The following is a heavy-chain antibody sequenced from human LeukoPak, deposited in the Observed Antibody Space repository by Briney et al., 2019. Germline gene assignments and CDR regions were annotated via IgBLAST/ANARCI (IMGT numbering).Heavy chain of an antibody. V-gene: IGHV1-58*02. J-gene: IGHJ4*02. CDR3: ATGLHSSSWQTYFDY. Sequence: SVKVSFKASAFTFTSSAMQLVRQARGQRLGWIGGISVGSGNTNYAQKFQERVTITRYMSTSTPYMELSSLRSEDTAVYYCATGLHSSSWQTYFDYWGQGTLVTVSS. CDR2: ISVGSGNT. CDR1: AFTFTSSA. D-gene: IGHD6-13*01.